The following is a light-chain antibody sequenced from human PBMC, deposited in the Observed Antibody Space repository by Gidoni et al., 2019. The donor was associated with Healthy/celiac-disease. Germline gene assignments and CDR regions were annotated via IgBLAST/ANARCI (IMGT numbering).Light chain of an antibody. CDR2: WAS. CDR3: QQYYSTPLT. Sequence: DIVMTQSPDSLPVSLGERATINCKSSQSVLSSSNNKNYLAWYQQKPGQPPKLLIYWASTRESGVPDRFSGSGSGTDFTLTISSLQAEDVAVYYCQQYYSTPLTFGQGTRLEIK. CDR1: QSVLSSSNNKNY. V-gene: IGKV4-1*01. J-gene: IGKJ5*01.